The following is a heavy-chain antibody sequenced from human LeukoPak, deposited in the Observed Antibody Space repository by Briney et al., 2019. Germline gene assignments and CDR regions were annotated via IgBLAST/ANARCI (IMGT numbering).Heavy chain of an antibody. CDR2: ISYDGSNK. D-gene: IGHD1-26*01. V-gene: IGHV3-30*03. J-gene: IGHJ4*02. Sequence: GGSLRLSCAASGFSFRTYGMHWVRQAPGEGLEWVAVISYDGSNKYYADSVKGRFTISRDNSKNTLYLQMNSLRAEDTAVYYCARTGGSQGGNYWGQGTLVTVSS. CDR1: GFSFRTYG. CDR3: ARTGGSQGGNY.